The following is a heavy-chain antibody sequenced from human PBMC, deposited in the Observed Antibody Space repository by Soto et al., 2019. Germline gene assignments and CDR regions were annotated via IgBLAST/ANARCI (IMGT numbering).Heavy chain of an antibody. CDR3: VKNAGWFNT. CDR1: GFTFGTTD. Sequence: QLLQSGGGVVQPGGSLTLSCAASGFTFGTTDMSWVRQAPGEGLEWVSTFDGSGGITYYADSVKGRFTISRDNSRNTLYLQMNSLIGDDTAMYYCVKNAGWFNTLGPGALVTASS. CDR2: FDGSGGIT. J-gene: IGHJ5*02. V-gene: IGHV3-23*01.